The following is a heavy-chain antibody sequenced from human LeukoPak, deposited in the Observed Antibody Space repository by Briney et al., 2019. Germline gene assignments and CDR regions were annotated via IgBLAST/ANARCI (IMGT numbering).Heavy chain of an antibody. CDR2: ISRSSSYI. CDR3: ARTYDFGRGPPGDAFDN. CDR1: GFTFSSYG. D-gene: IGHD3-3*01. V-gene: IGHV3-21*01. J-gene: IGHJ3*02. Sequence: GGSLRLSCAGSGFTFSSYGLNWVRPAPGKGLEWVSSISRSSSYIEYADSVKGRFTISRDNSKNTLYLQMNSLRADDTAVYYCARTYDFGRGPPGDAFDNWGPGTLVIVSS.